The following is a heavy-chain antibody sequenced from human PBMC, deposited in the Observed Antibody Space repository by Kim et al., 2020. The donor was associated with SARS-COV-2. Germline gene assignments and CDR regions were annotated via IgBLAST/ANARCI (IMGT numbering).Heavy chain of an antibody. V-gene: IGHV4-39*01. CDR2: IYYSGST. J-gene: IGHJ5*02. D-gene: IGHD5-12*01. CDR1: GGSISSSSYY. Sequence: SETLSLTCTVSGGSISSSSYYWGWIRQPPGKGLEWIGSIYYSGSTYYNPSLKSRVTISVDTSKNQFSLKLSSVTAADTAVYYCARRRDGYNFSKRLDPWGQGTLVTVSS. CDR3: ARRRDGYNFSKRLDP.